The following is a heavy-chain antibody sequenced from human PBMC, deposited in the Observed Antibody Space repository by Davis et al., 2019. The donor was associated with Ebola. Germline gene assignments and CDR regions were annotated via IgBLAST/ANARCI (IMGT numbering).Heavy chain of an antibody. V-gene: IGHV3-66*01. CDR1: GFTVSSNY. Sequence: GESLKISCAASGFTVSSNYMSWVRQAPGKGLEWVSVIYSGGSTYYADSVKGRFTISRDNSKNTLYLQMNSLRAEDTAVYYCARVRYSSGWYDYWGQGTLVTVSS. CDR3: ARVRYSSGWYDY. CDR2: IYSGGST. D-gene: IGHD6-19*01. J-gene: IGHJ4*02.